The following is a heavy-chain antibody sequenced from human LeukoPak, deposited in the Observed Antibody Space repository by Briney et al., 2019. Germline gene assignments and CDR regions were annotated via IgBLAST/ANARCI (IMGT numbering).Heavy chain of an antibody. D-gene: IGHD5-18*01. CDR2: ISWNSGSI. Sequence: GGSLRLSCAASGFTFDDYAMHWVRQVPGKGLEWGSGISWNSGSIGYAASVTGRFTISRDNAKNSLYLQMNSLRAEDTALYYCAKGTGYSYGNNWFDPWGQGTLVTVSS. J-gene: IGHJ5*02. CDR3: AKGTGYSYGNNWFDP. V-gene: IGHV3-9*01. CDR1: GFTFDDYA.